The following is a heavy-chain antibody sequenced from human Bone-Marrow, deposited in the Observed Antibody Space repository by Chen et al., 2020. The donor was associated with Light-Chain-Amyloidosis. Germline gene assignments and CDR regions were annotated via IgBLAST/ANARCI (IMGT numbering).Heavy chain of an antibody. Sequence: EQSGPEVKKPGESLKISCKGSGYTFPNYWIGWVRQMPGKGLEWMGVIYPDDSDARYSPSFEGQVTISADKSITTAYLQWRSQKASDTAMYYCARRRDGYNFDYWGQGTLVTVSS. CDR2: IYPDDSDA. CDR3: ARRRDGYNFDY. J-gene: IGHJ4*02. CDR1: GYTFPNYW. V-gene: IGHV5-51*01. D-gene: IGHD5-12*01.